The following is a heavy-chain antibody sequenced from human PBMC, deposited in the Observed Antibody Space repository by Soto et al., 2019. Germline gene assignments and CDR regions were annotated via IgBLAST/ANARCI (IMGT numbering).Heavy chain of an antibody. J-gene: IGHJ5*02. D-gene: IGHD2-15*01. V-gene: IGHV4-59*01. CDR1: ADSISTFY. CDR3: ARSRSCSGGTCYDRFNWFGP. CDR2: MYHSGST. Sequence: SETLSLTCTVSADSISTFYWSWIRQAPGKGLEWIGSMYHSGSTYYNPSLKGRVAISLDTSKNQFSLNLNSVTAADTAVYYCARSRSCSGGTCYDRFNWFGPWGQGTLVTVSS.